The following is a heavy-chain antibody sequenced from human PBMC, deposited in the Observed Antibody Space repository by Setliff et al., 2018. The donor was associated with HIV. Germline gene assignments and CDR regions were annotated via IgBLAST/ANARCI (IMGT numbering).Heavy chain of an antibody. V-gene: IGHV4-4*07. CDR1: AASIRNSY. CDR2: IYPSGTI. Sequence: SETLSLTCTVSAASIRNSYWTWIRQPAGKGLEWIGRIYPSGTINYNPSLNSRVTMSVDTSKNQFSLRLTSVSAADTALYYCAGSMGATKGSWFEPWGQGTLVTVSS. J-gene: IGHJ5*02. D-gene: IGHD1-26*01. CDR3: AGSMGATKGSWFEP.